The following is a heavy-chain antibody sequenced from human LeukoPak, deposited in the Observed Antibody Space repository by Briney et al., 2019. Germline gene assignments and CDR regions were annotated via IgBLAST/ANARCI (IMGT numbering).Heavy chain of an antibody. Sequence: GGSLRLSCAASGFTFSTYAMSWVRQAPGKGLEWVSTISGSGASTYYADSVKGRFTISRDNSKNTLYLQMNSLRAEDTAVYYCAKRTEWFGEPSFFDYWGQGTLVTVSS. CDR2: ISGSGAST. CDR1: GFTFSTYA. V-gene: IGHV3-23*01. D-gene: IGHD3-10*01. J-gene: IGHJ4*02. CDR3: AKRTEWFGEPSFFDY.